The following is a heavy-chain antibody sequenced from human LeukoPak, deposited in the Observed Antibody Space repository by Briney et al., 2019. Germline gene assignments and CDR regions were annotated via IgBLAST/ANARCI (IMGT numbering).Heavy chain of an antibody. CDR2: IEASDVNT. D-gene: IGHD6-19*01. CDR1: RFTFSAYA. V-gene: IGHV3-23*01. J-gene: IGHJ5*02. Sequence: PGGSLRLSCAASRFTFSAYAMYWVRQAPGKGLEWASCIEASDVNTYYADSVKGRFTISRDNSKNTLYLQMNSLRAEDTAVYYCAKGSGSGWYGWFDPWGQGTLVTVSS. CDR3: AKGSGSGWYGWFDP.